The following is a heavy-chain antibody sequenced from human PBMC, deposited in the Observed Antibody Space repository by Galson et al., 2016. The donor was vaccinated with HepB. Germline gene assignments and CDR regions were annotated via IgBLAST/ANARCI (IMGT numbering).Heavy chain of an antibody. D-gene: IGHD6-19*01. J-gene: IGHJ4*02. Sequence: QSGAEVKKPGESLKISCKGSGYGFANYWIGWVRQMPGKGLEWMGFIYPGDSDTTYSPSFEGQVTFSADKSISTAYLQWSSLKASDTAMYYCVLGGQKWLVDYWGQGTLVTVSS. CDR1: GYGFANYW. V-gene: IGHV5-51*01. CDR3: VLGGQKWLVDY. CDR2: IYPGDSDT.